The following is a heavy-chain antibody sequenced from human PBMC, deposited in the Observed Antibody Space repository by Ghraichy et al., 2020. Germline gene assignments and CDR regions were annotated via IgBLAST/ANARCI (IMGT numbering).Heavy chain of an antibody. J-gene: IGHJ4*02. CDR2: ISSSSTYI. CDR1: GFTFSTSS. Sequence: GESLNISCAASGFTFSTSSMAWVRQAPGKGLEWVSSISSSSTYIYYADSVKGRFTISRDDAKNSLYLQMNSLTAEDTAVYFCARNWGLFDNWGQGTLVTVSS. CDR3: ARNWGLFDN. V-gene: IGHV3-21*01. D-gene: IGHD7-27*01.